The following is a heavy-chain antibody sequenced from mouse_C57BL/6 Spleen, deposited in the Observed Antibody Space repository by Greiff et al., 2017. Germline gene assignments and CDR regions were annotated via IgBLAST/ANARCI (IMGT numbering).Heavy chain of an antibody. V-gene: IGHV1-85*01. CDR2: IYPRDGST. CDR1: GYTFTSYD. D-gene: IGHD1-1*01. J-gene: IGHJ2*01. Sequence: QVHVKQSGPELVKPGASVKLSCKASGYTFTSYDINWVKQRPGQGLEWIGWIYPRDGSTKYNEKFKGKATLTVDTSSSTAYMELHSLTSEDSAVYFCARYYYGSSLYYFDYWGQGTTLTVSS. CDR3: ARYYYGSSLYYFDY.